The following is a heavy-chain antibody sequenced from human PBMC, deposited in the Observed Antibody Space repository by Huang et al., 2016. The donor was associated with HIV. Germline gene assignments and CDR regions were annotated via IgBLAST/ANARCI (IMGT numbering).Heavy chain of an antibody. CDR2: ISPLFGAP. Sequence: QVQLEQSGPAVRKPGSSVKVSCQASGGSFSDQIISWVRQAPGQRFEWMGGISPLFGAPADAQEFKGRVTMTADESTATIYMELNSLTSEDTAVYYCAMSLRYQYDSRSYWGRYFDYWGQGTLVTVSS. D-gene: IGHD3-16*01. J-gene: IGHJ4*02. V-gene: IGHV1-69*01. CDR3: AMSLRYQYDSRSYWGRYFDY. CDR1: GGSFSDQI.